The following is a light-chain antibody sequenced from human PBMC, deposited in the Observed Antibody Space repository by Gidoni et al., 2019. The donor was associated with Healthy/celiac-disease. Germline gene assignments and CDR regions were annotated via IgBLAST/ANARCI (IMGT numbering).Light chain of an antibody. CDR3: QQYGSSLWT. J-gene: IGKJ1*01. Sequence: DILLTQSPCTLSLSPGERATLSCRASQSVSSSYLTWYQQKPGHAPRLLIYGASSRATGIPDRFSGSGSGTDFTLTISRLQPEDFAVYYCQQYGSSLWTFGQGTKVEIK. V-gene: IGKV3-20*01. CDR1: QSVSSSY. CDR2: GAS.